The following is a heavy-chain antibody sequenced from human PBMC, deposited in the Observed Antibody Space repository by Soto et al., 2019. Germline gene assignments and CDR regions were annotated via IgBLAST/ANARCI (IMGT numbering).Heavy chain of an antibody. Sequence: GASVKVSCKASGGTFSSYAISWVRQAPGQGLEWMGGIIPIFGTANYAQKFQGRVTITADKSTSTAYMELSSLRSEDTAVYYCARGCSSTSCYREPRYYYGMDFWGQRTTVTVAS. CDR3: ARGCSSTSCYREPRYYYGMDF. V-gene: IGHV1-69*06. CDR1: GGTFSSYA. D-gene: IGHD2-2*01. J-gene: IGHJ6*02. CDR2: IIPIFGTA.